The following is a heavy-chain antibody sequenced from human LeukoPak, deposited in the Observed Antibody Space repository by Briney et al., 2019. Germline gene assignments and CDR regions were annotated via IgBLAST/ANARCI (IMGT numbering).Heavy chain of an antibody. V-gene: IGHV3-30*03. CDR1: GFTFSSYS. CDR3: ARDKGGGHYYGMDV. Sequence: GGSLRLSCAASGFTFSSYSMNWVRQAPGKGLEWVAVISYDGSNKYYADSVKGRFTISRDNSKNTLYLQMNSLRAEDTAVYYCARDKGGGHYYGMDVWGQGTTVTISS. J-gene: IGHJ6*02. D-gene: IGHD3-16*01. CDR2: ISYDGSNK.